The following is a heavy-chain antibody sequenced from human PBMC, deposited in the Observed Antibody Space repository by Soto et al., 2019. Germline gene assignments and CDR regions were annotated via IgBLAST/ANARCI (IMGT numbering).Heavy chain of an antibody. J-gene: IGHJ4*01. CDR1: GLHFSNYA. V-gene: IGHV3-23*01. Sequence: GGSLRLSCAASGLHFSNYAMSWVRQAPGKGLEWVSTVTGDGVTTSYADSVKGRFTISRDNSKNTLYLQMSGLRADDTAVYYCAKRLSYYFDSWGHGTLVTVS. CDR2: VTGDGVTT. CDR3: AKRLSYYFDS. D-gene: IGHD3-16*02.